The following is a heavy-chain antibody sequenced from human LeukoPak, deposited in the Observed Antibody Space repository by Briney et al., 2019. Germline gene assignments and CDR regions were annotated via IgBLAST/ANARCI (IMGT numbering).Heavy chain of an antibody. CDR3: ARYTGGGYGRYYFGY. Sequence: SQTLSLTCTVSGDSISSTTHFWSWIRQPAGEGLGWIGRMSTSGSTNYNPSLKSRVTISGDTSKNQFFLKLDSVTAADTAVYYCARYTGGGYGRYYFGYWGQGTLVTVSS. J-gene: IGHJ4*02. CDR1: GDSISSTTHF. CDR2: MSTSGST. D-gene: IGHD2-8*02. V-gene: IGHV4-61*02.